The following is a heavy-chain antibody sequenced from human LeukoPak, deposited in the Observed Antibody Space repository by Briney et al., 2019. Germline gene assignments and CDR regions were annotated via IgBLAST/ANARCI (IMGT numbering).Heavy chain of an antibody. V-gene: IGHV4-39*01. Sequence: SETLSLTCTVSGGSISSSSYYWGWIRQPPGKGLERIGSIYYSGSTYYNPSLKSRVTISVDTSKNQFSLKLSSVTAADTAVYYCATLPRVHDILTGWASDAFDIWGQGTMVTVSS. CDR3: ATLPRVHDILTGWASDAFDI. J-gene: IGHJ3*02. CDR1: GGSISSSSYY. CDR2: IYYSGST. D-gene: IGHD3-9*01.